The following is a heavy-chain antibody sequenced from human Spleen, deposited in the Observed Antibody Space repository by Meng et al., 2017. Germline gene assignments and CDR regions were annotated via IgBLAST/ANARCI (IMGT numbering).Heavy chain of an antibody. CDR3: ARAILKWFGYDY. CDR1: GGSFSGYS. Sequence: QVQLQQWGAGLLKPSETLSLTCAVYGGSFSGYSWSWIRQPPGKGLEWIGEINHSGSTNYNPSLKSRVTISVDTSKNQFSLKLSSVTAADTAVYYCARAILKWFGYDYWGQGTLVTVSS. CDR2: INHSGST. D-gene: IGHD3-10*01. J-gene: IGHJ4*02. V-gene: IGHV4-34*01.